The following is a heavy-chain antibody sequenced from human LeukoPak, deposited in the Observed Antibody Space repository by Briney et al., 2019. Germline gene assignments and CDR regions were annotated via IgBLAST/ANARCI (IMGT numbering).Heavy chain of an antibody. Sequence: PGGSLRLSCAASGFPFSSYGMHWVRQAPGKGLEWVAFIRYDGSNKYYADSVKGRFTISRDNSKNTLYLQMNSLRAEDTAVYYCAKDASGSICYFDYWGQGTLVTVSS. D-gene: IGHD1-26*01. CDR2: IRYDGSNK. V-gene: IGHV3-30*02. CDR3: AKDASGSICYFDY. J-gene: IGHJ4*02. CDR1: GFPFSSYG.